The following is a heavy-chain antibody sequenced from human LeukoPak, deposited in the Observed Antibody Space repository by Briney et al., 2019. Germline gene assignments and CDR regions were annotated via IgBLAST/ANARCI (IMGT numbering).Heavy chain of an antibody. CDR1: GYTFTGYY. CDR3: ARDGAVAGTAYPEY. D-gene: IGHD6-19*01. Sequence: ASVKVSCKASGYTFTGYYIHWVRQAPGQGREWMGWINPNSGGTKFAQKFQGRVTMTRDTSISTAYMELSSLTSDDTALYYCARDGAVAGTAYPEYWGQGTLVTVSS. J-gene: IGHJ4*02. V-gene: IGHV1-2*02. CDR2: INPNSGGT.